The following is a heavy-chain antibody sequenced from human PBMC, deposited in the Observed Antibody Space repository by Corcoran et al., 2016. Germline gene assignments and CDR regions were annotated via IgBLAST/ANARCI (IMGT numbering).Heavy chain of an antibody. CDR2: INAGNGNT. D-gene: IGHD3-10*01. CDR3: ARVARSFEVDDAFDI. CDR1: GYTFTSYA. J-gene: IGHJ3*02. Sequence: QVQLVQSGAEVKKPGASVKVSCKASGYTFTSYAMHWVRQAPGQRLEWMGWINAGNGNTKYSQKFQGRVTITRDTSASTAYMELSSLRSEDTAVYYCARVARSFEVDDAFDIWGQGTMVTVSS. V-gene: IGHV1-3*01.